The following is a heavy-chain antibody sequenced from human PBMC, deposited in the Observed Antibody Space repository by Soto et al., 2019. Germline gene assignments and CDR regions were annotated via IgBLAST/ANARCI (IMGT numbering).Heavy chain of an antibody. D-gene: IGHD6-19*01. V-gene: IGHV4-38-2*01. J-gene: IGHJ6*02. Sequence: LSLTCAVSGYSISSGYYWGWIRQPPGKGLEWIGSIYHSGSTYYNPSLKSRVTISVDTSKNQFSLKLSSVTAADTAVYYCASYSSGWYKYYYYGMDVWGQGTTVTVSS. CDR1: GYSISSGYY. CDR3: ASYSSGWYKYYYYGMDV. CDR2: IYHSGST.